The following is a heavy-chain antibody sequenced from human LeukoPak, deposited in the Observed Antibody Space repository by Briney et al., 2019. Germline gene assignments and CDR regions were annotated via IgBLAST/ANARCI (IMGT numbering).Heavy chain of an antibody. Sequence: GGSLRLSCAASGFTFSSYGMHWVRQAPGKGLEWVAVIWPDGSDKYYADSVKGRFTISRDNSKLYLQMDSLRVEDTAVYYCARDYCGGDCYNFDYWGQGTLVTVSS. V-gene: IGHV3-33*08. J-gene: IGHJ4*02. CDR2: IWPDGSDK. D-gene: IGHD2-21*02. CDR3: ARDYCGGDCYNFDY. CDR1: GFTFSSYG.